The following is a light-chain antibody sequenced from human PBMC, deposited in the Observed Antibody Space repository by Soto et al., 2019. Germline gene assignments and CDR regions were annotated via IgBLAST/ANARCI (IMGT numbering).Light chain of an antibody. CDR2: DAS. Sequence: EIVLTQSPATLSLSPGERATLSCRASQSVGTFFAWYQQKPGQAPRLLIYDASNRATGIPPRFSGSGSGTDFTLTISSLEPEDFAVYYSQQCNNWPQWTFGQGTKVDIK. CDR3: QQCNNWPQWT. CDR1: QSVGTF. J-gene: IGKJ1*01. V-gene: IGKV3-11*01.